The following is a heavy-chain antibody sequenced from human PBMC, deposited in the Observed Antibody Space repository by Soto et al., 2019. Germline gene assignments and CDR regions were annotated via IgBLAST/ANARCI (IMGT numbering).Heavy chain of an antibody. Sequence: QVQLQESGPGLVKPSETLSLTCTVSGGSITRGGYYWSWIRQHPGKGLEWIGYIYNSGTTYYNPSLXSXITISVDTSKNQFSLKLTSVTAADTAVYYCARDPAPWGQGTLVTVSS. J-gene: IGHJ5*02. CDR3: ARDPAP. V-gene: IGHV4-31*03. CDR1: GGSITRGGYY. CDR2: IYNSGTT.